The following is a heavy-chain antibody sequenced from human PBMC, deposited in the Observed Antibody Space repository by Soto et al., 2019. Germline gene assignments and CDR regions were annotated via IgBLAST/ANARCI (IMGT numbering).Heavy chain of an antibody. CDR3: ARQRPTIFGVVITPFDY. CDR2: IYYSGST. V-gene: IGHV4-39*01. J-gene: IGHJ4*02. CDR1: GGSISSSSYY. Sequence: QLQLQESGPGLVKPSETLSLTCTVSGGSISSSSYYWGWIRQPPGKGLEWIGSIYYSGSTYYNPSLDSRATISVDTSTNKFSRKLSSVTAADTAGYYCARQRPTIFGVVITPFDYWGQGTLVTVSS. D-gene: IGHD3-3*01.